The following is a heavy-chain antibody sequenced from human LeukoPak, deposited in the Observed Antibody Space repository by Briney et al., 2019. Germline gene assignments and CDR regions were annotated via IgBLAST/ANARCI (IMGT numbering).Heavy chain of an antibody. CDR1: GFTFSSYA. D-gene: IGHD3-3*01. V-gene: IGHV3-23*01. J-gene: IGHJ5*02. CDR2: ISGSGGST. Sequence: GGSLRLSCAASGFTFSSYAMSWVRQAPGKGLEWVSAISGSGGSTYYADSVKGRFTISRGNSKNTLYLQMNSLRAEDTAVYYCAKVRPAFGDFWSGPWGQGTLVTVSS. CDR3: AKVRPAFGDFWSGP.